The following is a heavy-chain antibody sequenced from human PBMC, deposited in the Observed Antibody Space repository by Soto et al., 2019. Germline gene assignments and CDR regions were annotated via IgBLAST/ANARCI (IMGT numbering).Heavy chain of an antibody. V-gene: IGHV3-30*18. CDR2: ISYDGSSK. CDR1: GFTFSSYG. Sequence: GGSLRLSCAASGFTFSSYGMHWVRQAPGKGLEWVAVISYDGSSKYYADSVKGRFTISRDNSKNTLYLQMNSLRAEDTAVYYCAKGQSGPTDYWGQGTLVTVSS. J-gene: IGHJ4*02. D-gene: IGHD3-10*01. CDR3: AKGQSGPTDY.